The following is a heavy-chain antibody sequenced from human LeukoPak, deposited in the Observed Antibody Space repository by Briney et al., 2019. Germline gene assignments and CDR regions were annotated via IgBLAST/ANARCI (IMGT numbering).Heavy chain of an antibody. CDR3: ARGTEKIVAVGDR. CDR2: IYYSGSS. Sequence: KTSETLSLTCNVSGGSISGYHWSWIRQPPGKGLEWLGYIYYSGSSNFNPSLKSRVTISADTSKNQFSLKLSSVTAADTAVYYCARGTEKIVAVGDRWGQGTLVTVSS. V-gene: IGHV4-59*01. D-gene: IGHD5-12*01. J-gene: IGHJ4*02. CDR1: GGSISGYH.